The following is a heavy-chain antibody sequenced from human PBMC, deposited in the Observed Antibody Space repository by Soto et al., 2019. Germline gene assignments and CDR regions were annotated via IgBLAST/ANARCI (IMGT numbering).Heavy chain of an antibody. CDR1: GGSFSTYY. J-gene: IGHJ3*02. V-gene: IGHV4-34*01. CDR3: ARGGSNDWQVALDI. CDR2: INHSGNN. D-gene: IGHD3-9*01. Sequence: SETLSLTCVVSGGSFSTYYYNWIRHSPGKGLEWIGEINHSGNNNYSPSLKSRVTMSLDTSKNQFSLKLTSVTAADTAVYYCARGGSNDWQVALDIWGQGTMVTVSS.